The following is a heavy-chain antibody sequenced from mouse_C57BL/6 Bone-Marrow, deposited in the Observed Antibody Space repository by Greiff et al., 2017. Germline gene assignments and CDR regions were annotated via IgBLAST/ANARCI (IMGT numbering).Heavy chain of an antibody. J-gene: IGHJ4*01. CDR3: ARFLDY. V-gene: IGHV1-9*01. CDR2: NLPGSGST. CDR1: GYTFTGYW. Sequence: VQLQESGAELLKPGASVKLSCKATGYTFTGYWIEWVKQRPGHGLEWIGENLPGSGSTNYNEKCKGKATFTADTSSNTAYMQLSSLTSEDSAIYYCARFLDYWGQGTSVTVSS.